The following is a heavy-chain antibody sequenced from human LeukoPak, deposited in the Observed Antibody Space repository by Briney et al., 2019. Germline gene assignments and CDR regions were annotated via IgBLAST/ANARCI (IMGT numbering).Heavy chain of an antibody. CDR1: GHSLSTGYY. J-gene: IGHJ6*04. CDR3: ASYYASGVSAYNYYGMDV. Sequence: PSETLSLPCAVSGHSLSTGYYWGWNRQPPGKGLEWIGSMSHNRGTYYNPSLKSRVTISMDTSKNQISLRLTSVTAADTAVYYCASYYASGVSAYNYYGMDVWGKGTTVTVSS. V-gene: IGHV4-38-2*01. D-gene: IGHD3-10*01. CDR2: MSHNRGT.